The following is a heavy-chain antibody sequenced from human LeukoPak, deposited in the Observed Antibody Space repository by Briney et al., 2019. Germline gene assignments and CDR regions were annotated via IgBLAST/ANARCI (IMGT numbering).Heavy chain of an antibody. J-gene: IGHJ6*03. D-gene: IGHD1-26*01. CDR1: GYTFTSYY. CDR3: ARDMGELLLTPFDYMDV. V-gene: IGHV1-46*01. Sequence: GASVKVSCKASGYTFTSYYMHWVRQAPGQGLEWMGIINPSGGSTSYAQKFQGRVTMTRDTSISTAYMELSRLRSDDTAVYYCARDMGELLLTPFDYMDVWGKGTTVTVSS. CDR2: INPSGGST.